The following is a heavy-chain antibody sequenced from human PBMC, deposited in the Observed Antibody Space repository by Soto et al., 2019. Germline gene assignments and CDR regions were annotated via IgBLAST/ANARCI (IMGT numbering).Heavy chain of an antibody. CDR2: IKSKTDGGTT. D-gene: IGHD1-1*01. J-gene: IGHJ3*02. V-gene: IGHV3-15*07. Sequence: EVQLVESGGGLVKPGGSLRLSCAASGFTFSNAWMNWVRQAPGKGLEWVGRIKSKTDGGTTDYAASVKGRFTISRDDSKNTLYLQMNSLKTEDTAVYYCTTDIGYNYAFDIWGQGTMVTVSS. CDR1: GFTFSNAW. CDR3: TTDIGYNYAFDI.